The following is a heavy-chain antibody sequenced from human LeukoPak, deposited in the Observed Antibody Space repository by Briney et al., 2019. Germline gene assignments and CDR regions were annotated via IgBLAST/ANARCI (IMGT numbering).Heavy chain of an antibody. CDR3: AKDLGDYVWGSHGYFDY. CDR1: GFTFSSYA. V-gene: IGHV3-23*01. Sequence: GGSLRLSCAASGFTFSSYAMSWVRQAPGKGLEWVSAISGSGGSTYYADSVKGRFTISRDNSKNTLYLQVNSLRAEDTAVYYCAKDLGDYVWGSHGYFDYWGQGTLVTVSS. CDR2: ISGSGGST. D-gene: IGHD3-16*01. J-gene: IGHJ4*02.